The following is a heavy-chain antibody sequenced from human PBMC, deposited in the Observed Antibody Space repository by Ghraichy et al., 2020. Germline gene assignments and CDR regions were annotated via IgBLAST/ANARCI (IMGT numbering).Heavy chain of an antibody. V-gene: IGHV3-48*02. Sequence: GEPLNISCAASGFTFSSYSMNWVRQAPGKGLEWVSYISSSSSTIYYADSVKGRFTISRDNAKNSLYLQMNSLRDEDTAVYYCARVAVAQYYYYYGMDVWGQGTTVTVSS. CDR2: ISSSSSTI. J-gene: IGHJ6*02. CDR3: ARVAVAQYYYYYGMDV. CDR1: GFTFSSYS. D-gene: IGHD6-19*01.